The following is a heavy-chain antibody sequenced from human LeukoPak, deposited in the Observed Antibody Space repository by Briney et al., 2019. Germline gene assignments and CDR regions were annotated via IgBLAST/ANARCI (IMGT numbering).Heavy chain of an antibody. CDR1: GASISSGVYY. V-gene: IGHV4-61*02. D-gene: IGHD2-15*01. J-gene: IGHJ4*02. Sequence: SQTLSLTCTVSGASISSGVYYWSWIRQLAGKGLEWIGRVYTSGSTDYNPSLKSRVTISLDTSKNQFSLRLSSVTAADTSVYYCARDRYSRGFDYWGQGTLVTVSS. CDR2: VYTSGST. CDR3: ARDRYSRGFDY.